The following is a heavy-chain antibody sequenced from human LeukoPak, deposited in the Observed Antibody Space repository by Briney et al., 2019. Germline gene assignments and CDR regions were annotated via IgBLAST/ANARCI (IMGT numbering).Heavy chain of an antibody. CDR3: VKGDYPLFAH. D-gene: IGHD3-16*01. J-gene: IGHJ4*02. Sequence: GGSLRLSCAASGFTFSDAWMSWVRQAPGRGLEWVGRVKSKTDGGTTDYVAPVKGRFTISRDDSKHTLHLQMNSLKTEDTAVYYCVKGDYPLFAHWGQGTLVTVSS. CDR2: VKSKTDGGTT. CDR1: GFTFSDAW. V-gene: IGHV3-15*01.